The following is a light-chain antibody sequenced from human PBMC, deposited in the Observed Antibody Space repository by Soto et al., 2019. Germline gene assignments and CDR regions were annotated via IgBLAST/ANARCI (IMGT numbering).Light chain of an antibody. Sequence: IPMTESLASLLLSLQFLLPFTFLASQSIRGYLNWYQHKPGTAHKLLIFAASRLQTGVPLRFSGSGSGTEFTLTISSLQPDDFATYYCQQDNSYSEEFGLGGKV. CDR1: QSIRGY. CDR2: AAS. CDR3: QQDNSYSEE. J-gene: IGKJ1*01. V-gene: IGKV1-5*01.